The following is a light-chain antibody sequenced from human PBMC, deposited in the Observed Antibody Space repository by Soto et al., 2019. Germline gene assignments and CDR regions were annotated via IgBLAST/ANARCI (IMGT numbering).Light chain of an antibody. CDR3: CSYAGSYTWV. CDR2: DVS. Sequence: QSALTQPRSVSGSPGQSVTISCTGTSNDVGGYKYVSWYQQHPGKAPKLMIYDVSKRPSGVPDRFSGSKSGNTASLTISGLQAEDEADSYFCSYAGSYTWVFGGGTKLTVL. CDR1: SNDVGGYKY. J-gene: IGLJ3*02. V-gene: IGLV2-11*01.